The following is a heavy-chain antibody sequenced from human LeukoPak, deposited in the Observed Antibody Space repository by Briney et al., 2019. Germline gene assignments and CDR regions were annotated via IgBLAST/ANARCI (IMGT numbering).Heavy chain of an antibody. D-gene: IGHD3-22*01. CDR3: ARGAMYYYDSSGLDY. J-gene: IGHJ4*02. V-gene: IGHV1-69*04. CDR2: IIPILGIA. CDR1: GGTFSSYA. Sequence: SVKVSCKASGGTFSSYAISWVRQAPGQGLEWMGRIIPILGIANYAQKFQGRVTITADKSTSTAYMELSSLRSEDTAVYYCARGAMYYYDSSGLDYWGQGTLVTVSS.